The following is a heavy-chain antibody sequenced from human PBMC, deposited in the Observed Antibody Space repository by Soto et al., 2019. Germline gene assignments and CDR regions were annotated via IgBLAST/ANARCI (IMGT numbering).Heavy chain of an antibody. Sequence: QVQLVQSGAEVKKPGSSVKVSCKASGGTFSSYAISWVRQAPGQGREWMGGIIPIVGTANYAQKFQGRVTITADESTSTAYMERSSLRSEDTDVYYCAKGARYNWNYGNVDYWGQGTLVTVSS. V-gene: IGHV1-69*01. CDR1: GGTFSSYA. CDR2: IIPIVGTA. CDR3: AKGARYNWNYGNVDY. D-gene: IGHD1-7*01. J-gene: IGHJ4*02.